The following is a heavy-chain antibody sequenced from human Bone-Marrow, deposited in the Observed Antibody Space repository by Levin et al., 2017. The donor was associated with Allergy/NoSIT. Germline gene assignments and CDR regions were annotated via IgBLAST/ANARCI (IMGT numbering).Heavy chain of an antibody. D-gene: IGHD1-26*01. CDR2: IYYSGST. CDR1: GGSISSGGHY. V-gene: IGHV4-31*03. CDR3: ARGGDYFDY. Sequence: SETLSLTCTVSGGSISSGGHYWGWIRQHPGRGLEWIGYIYYSGSTSYNPSLKGRVTISVDTPKNQFSLNLNSVTAADTAVYYCARGGDYFDYWGQGTLVTVSS. J-gene: IGHJ4*02.